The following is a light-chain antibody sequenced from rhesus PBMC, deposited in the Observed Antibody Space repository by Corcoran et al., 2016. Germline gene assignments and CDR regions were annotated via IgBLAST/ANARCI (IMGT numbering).Light chain of an antibody. V-gene: IGKV1-19*01. CDR3: QPYNDLPFT. Sequence: DIQMTQSQSSLSASVGDKVTITCHASQAISRWLARYHQKSGKTPKPLIYAASGLKSGVPSRFSGSGSGTVYTLTISSLQPEGFATYYCQPYNDLPFTFGHGTKLDIK. J-gene: IGKJ3*01. CDR1: QAISRW. CDR2: AAS.